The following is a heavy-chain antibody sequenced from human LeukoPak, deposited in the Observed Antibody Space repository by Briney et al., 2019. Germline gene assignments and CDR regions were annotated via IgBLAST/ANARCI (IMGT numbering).Heavy chain of an antibody. D-gene: IGHD1-26*01. CDR3: ARRGANSGSYSHFDL. J-gene: IGHJ2*01. Sequence: GGSLRLSCVASGFTFSGYAMNWVRQAPGKGLEWVSLISGSTGSTYYADSVKGRFSISRDNSKNTVYLQMNSLRAEDTAVYYCARRGANSGSYSHFDLWGRGTLVTVSS. CDR2: ISGSTGST. CDR1: GFTFSGYA. V-gene: IGHV3-23*01.